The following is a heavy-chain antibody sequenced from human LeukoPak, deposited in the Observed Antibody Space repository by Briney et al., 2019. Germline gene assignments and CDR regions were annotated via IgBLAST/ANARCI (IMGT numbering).Heavy chain of an antibody. V-gene: IGHV4-59*01. D-gene: IGHD5-12*01. J-gene: IGHJ4*02. CDR2: IYYSGST. CDR3: ARSRPSGYSGYGPIDY. CDR1: GGSISSYY. Sequence: PSETLSLTCTVSGGSISSYYWSWIRQPPGKGLEWIGYIYYSGSTNYIPSLKSRVTISVDTSKNQFSLKLSSVTAADTAVYYCARSRPSGYSGYGPIDYWGQGTLVTVSS.